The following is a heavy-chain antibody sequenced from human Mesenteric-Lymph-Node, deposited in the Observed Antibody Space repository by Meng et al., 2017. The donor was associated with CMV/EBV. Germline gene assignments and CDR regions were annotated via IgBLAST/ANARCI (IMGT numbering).Heavy chain of an antibody. D-gene: IGHD3-10*01. CDR1: GFTLNDHT. J-gene: IGHJ4*02. CDR3: TRDYYTSR. Sequence: GESLKISCAASGFTLNDHTMHWVRQAPGKGLEWVSSISATSAYIYYADSVRGRFTITRDNAKNSLYLQMNSLRAEDTAVYYCTRDYYTSRWGQGTLVTVSS. V-gene: IGHV3-21*01. CDR2: ISATSAYI.